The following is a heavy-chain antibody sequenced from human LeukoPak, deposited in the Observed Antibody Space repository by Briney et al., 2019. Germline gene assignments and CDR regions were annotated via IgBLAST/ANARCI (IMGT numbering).Heavy chain of an antibody. CDR3: AKERYSSPSGFDY. CDR2: ISSNGGST. CDR1: GFTFSSYA. Sequence: GGSLRLSCAASGFTFSSYAMHWVRQAPGKGLEYVSAISSNGGSTYYANSVKGRFTISRDNSKNTLYLQMGSLRAEDTAVYYCAKERYSSPSGFDYWGQGTLVTVSS. D-gene: IGHD6-6*01. J-gene: IGHJ4*02. V-gene: IGHV3-64*01.